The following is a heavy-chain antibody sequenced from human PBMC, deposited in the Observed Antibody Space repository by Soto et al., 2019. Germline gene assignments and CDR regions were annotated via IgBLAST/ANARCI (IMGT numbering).Heavy chain of an antibody. Sequence: EVQLVESGGGLVKPGGSLRLSCAASGFTFSSYSMNWVRQAPGKGLEWVSSISSSSSYIYYADSVKGRFTISRDNAKNSLYLQMNSLRAEDTAVYYCARDRAQRVAPTYYYGMDVWGQGTTVTVSS. CDR3: ARDRAQRVAPTYYYGMDV. V-gene: IGHV3-21*01. CDR1: GFTFSSYS. CDR2: ISSSSSYI. J-gene: IGHJ6*02.